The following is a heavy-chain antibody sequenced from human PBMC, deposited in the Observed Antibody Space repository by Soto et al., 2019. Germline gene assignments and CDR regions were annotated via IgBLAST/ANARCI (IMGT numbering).Heavy chain of an antibody. V-gene: IGHV1-69*02. CDR2: IIPILGIA. CDR3: ARGSVGNSFDY. CDR1: GGTFSSYT. D-gene: IGHD1-26*01. J-gene: IGHJ4*02. Sequence: ASVKVSCKASGGTFSSYTISWVRQAPGQGLEWMGRIIPILGIANYAQKFQGRVTITADKSTSTAYMELSSLRSEDTAVYYCARGSVGNSFDYWGQGTLVTVSS.